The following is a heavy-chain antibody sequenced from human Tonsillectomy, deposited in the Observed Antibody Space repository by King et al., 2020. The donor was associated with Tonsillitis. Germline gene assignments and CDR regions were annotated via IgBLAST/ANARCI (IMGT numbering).Heavy chain of an antibody. CDR3: AREGSGSYYIGY. Sequence: QLVQSGAEVKKPGSSVKVSCKASGGTFSSYAISWVRQAPGQGLEWMGRIIPILGIANYAQKFQGRVTITADKSTSTAYMELSSLRSEDTAVYYCAREGSGSYYIGYWGQGTLVTVSS. V-gene: IGHV1-69*09. CDR2: IIPILGIA. D-gene: IGHD3-10*01. CDR1: GGTFSSYA. J-gene: IGHJ4*02.